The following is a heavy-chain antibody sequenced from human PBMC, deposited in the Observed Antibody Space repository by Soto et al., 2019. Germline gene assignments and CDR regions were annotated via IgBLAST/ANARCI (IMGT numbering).Heavy chain of an antibody. CDR2: IYYSGST. D-gene: IGHD6-13*01. J-gene: IGHJ6*02. CDR1: GGSISSYY. Sequence: SETLSLTCPVSGGSISSYYWSWIRQPPGKGLEWIGYIYYSGSTNYNPSLKSRVTISVDTSKNQFSLKLSSVTAADTAVYYCARGSRGSWYVSHYYYGMDVWGQGTTVTVS. V-gene: IGHV4-59*01. CDR3: ARGSRGSWYVSHYYYGMDV.